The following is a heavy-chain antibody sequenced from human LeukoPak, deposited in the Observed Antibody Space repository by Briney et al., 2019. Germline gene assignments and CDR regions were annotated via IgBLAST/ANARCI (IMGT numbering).Heavy chain of an antibody. CDR2: IRYDGSNN. J-gene: IGHJ3*02. CDR3: AKGRNFGYCSSTSCYLDAFDI. CDR1: GFTFSSYG. V-gene: IGHV3-30*02. Sequence: GGSLRLSCAASGFTFSSYGMHWVRQAPGKGLEWVAFIRYDGSNNEYADSVKGRFTISRDNSKNTLYLQMNSLRGEDTAVYYCAKGRNFGYCSSTSCYLDAFDIWGQGTMVTVSS. D-gene: IGHD2-2*01.